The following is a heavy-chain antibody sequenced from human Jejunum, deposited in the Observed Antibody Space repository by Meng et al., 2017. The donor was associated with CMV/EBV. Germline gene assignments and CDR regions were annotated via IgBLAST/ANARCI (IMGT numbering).Heavy chain of an antibody. CDR3: ARASYGSGSPLGESWFDP. CDR2: IHDSGST. J-gene: IGHJ5*02. Sequence: QVQLQESRPGLVKPSQTLSLTCTVSGGSISSGGYYWSWIRQHPGKGLEWIGYIHDSGSTYYNPSLKSRVTISADTSKNQFSLKLSSVTAADTAVYYCARASYGSGSPLGESWFDPWGQGTLVTVSS. D-gene: IGHD3-10*01. V-gene: IGHV4-31*03. CDR1: GGSISSGGYY.